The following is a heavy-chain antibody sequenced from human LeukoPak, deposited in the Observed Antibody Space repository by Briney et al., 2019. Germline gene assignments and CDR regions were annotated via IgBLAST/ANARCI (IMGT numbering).Heavy chain of an antibody. V-gene: IGHV4-39*01. Sequence: PSETLSLTCTVSGGSISSSSYYWGWIRQPPGKGLEWIGSIYYGGSTYYNPSLKSRVTISVDTSKNQFSLKLSSLTAADTAVYYCARRGRGYVLGIDYWGQGTLVTVSS. CDR2: IYYGGST. J-gene: IGHJ4*02. CDR3: ARRGRGYVLGIDY. CDR1: GGSISSSSYY. D-gene: IGHD6-25*01.